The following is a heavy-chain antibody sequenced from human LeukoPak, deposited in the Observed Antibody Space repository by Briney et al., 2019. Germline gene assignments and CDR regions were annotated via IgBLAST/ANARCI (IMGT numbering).Heavy chain of an antibody. CDR3: AREALRYFDWLTYYYYGMDV. CDR1: GFTVSSNY. CDR2: IYSGGST. V-gene: IGHV3-66*01. J-gene: IGHJ6*02. Sequence: GSLRLSCAASGFTVSSNYMSWVRQASGKGLEWVSVIYSGGSTYYADSVKGRFTISRDNSKNTLYLQMNSLRAEDTAVYYCAREALRYFDWLTYYYYGMDVWGQGTTVTVSS. D-gene: IGHD3-9*01.